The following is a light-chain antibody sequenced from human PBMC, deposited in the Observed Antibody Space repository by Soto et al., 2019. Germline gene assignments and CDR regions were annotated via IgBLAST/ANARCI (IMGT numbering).Light chain of an antibody. J-gene: IGLJ2*01. Sequence: QSELTQPPSVSGAPGQRVTISCTGSSSNIGAGYDVHWYQQLPGTAPKLLIYGNSNRPSGVPDRFSGSKSGTSASLAITGLQAEDEADYYCQSYDSSLSGSGVFGGGTKLTVL. V-gene: IGLV1-40*01. CDR1: SSNIGAGYD. CDR2: GNS. CDR3: QSYDSSLSGSGV.